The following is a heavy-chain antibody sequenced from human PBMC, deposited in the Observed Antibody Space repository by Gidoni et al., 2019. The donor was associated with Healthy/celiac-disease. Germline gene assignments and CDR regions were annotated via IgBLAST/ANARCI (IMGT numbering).Heavy chain of an antibody. D-gene: IGHD2-2*01. Sequence: EVQLVESGGGLVKPGGSLRLSCAASGFTFSSYSMNWVRQAPGKGLEWVSSISSSSSYIYYADSVKGRFTISRDNAKNSLYLQMHSLRAEDTAVYYCVWDCSSTSCPQGGQGTLVTVSS. J-gene: IGHJ4*02. CDR3: VWDCSSTSCPQ. CDR2: ISSSSSYI. CDR1: GFTFSSYS. V-gene: IGHV3-21*01.